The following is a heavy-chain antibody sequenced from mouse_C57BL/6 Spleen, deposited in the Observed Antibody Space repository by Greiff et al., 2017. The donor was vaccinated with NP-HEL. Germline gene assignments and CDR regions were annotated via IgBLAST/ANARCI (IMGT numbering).Heavy chain of an antibody. CDR2: IWSGGST. CDR1: GFSLTSYG. CDR3: AREGGPFTTVVADWYFDV. Sequence: VQLKQSGPGLVQPSQSLSITCTVSGFSLTSYGVHWVRQSPGKGLEWLGVIWSGGSTDYNAAFISRLSISKDNSKSQVFFKMNSLQADDTAIYYCAREGGPFTTVVADWYFDVWGTGTTVTVSS. J-gene: IGHJ1*03. D-gene: IGHD1-1*01. V-gene: IGHV2-2*01.